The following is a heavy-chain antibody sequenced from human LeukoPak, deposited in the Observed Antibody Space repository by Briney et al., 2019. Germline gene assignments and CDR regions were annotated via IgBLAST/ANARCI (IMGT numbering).Heavy chain of an antibody. CDR2: ISYDGSNK. D-gene: IGHD6-19*01. CDR3: AKTLHSGWLPIYY. CDR1: GFTFSSYG. V-gene: IGHV3-30*18. Sequence: GGSLRLSCAASGFTFSSYGMHWVRQAPGKGLEWVAVISYDGSNKYYADSVKGRFTISRDNSKNTLYLQMNSLRAEDTAVYYCAKTLHSGWLPIYYWGQGTLVTVSS. J-gene: IGHJ4*02.